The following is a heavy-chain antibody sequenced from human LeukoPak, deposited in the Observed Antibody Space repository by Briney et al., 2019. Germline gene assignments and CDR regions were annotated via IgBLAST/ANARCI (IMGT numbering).Heavy chain of an antibody. CDR2: INHSGST. D-gene: IGHD3-3*01. CDR1: GGSFSGYY. Sequence: SETLSLTCAVYGGSFSGYYWSWIRQPPGKGLEWIGEINHSGSTNYNPSLKSRVTLSVDTSKNQFSLKLSSVTAADTAVYYCARGSQSGQDFWSGYFNSRRTFDPWGQGTLVTVSS. J-gene: IGHJ5*02. V-gene: IGHV4-34*01. CDR3: ARGSQSGQDFWSGYFNSRRTFDP.